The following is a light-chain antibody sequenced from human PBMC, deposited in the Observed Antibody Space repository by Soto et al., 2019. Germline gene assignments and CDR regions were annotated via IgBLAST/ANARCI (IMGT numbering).Light chain of an antibody. CDR2: DAS. CDR1: QRISTF. Sequence: DLQMTQSPSSLSASVGDRVTITCRASQRISTFLNWYQQKPGKAPKLLIYDASNLQSGVPSRFSGSGSGTDFTLTISSLQPEDFATYHCQQSYSGAAFGPGTKVDIK. CDR3: QQSYSGAA. J-gene: IGKJ3*01. V-gene: IGKV1-39*01.